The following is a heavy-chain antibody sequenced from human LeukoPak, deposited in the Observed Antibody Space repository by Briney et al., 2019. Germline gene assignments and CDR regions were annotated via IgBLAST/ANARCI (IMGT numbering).Heavy chain of an antibody. Sequence: MASETLSLTCSVSVGSISSRSYSWGWIRQPPGKGLEWIGNIDYSGTTYYTPSLKSRITISVDTSKNQFSLRLSSVTAADTAVYYCARDDLRSDWFDPWGQGTLVIVSS. CDR3: ARDDLRSDWFDP. V-gene: IGHV4-39*07. CDR2: IDYSGTT. J-gene: IGHJ5*02. CDR1: VGSISSRSYS.